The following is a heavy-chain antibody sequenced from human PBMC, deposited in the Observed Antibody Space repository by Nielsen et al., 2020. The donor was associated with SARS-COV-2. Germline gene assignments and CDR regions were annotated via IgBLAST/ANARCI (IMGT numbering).Heavy chain of an antibody. CDR3: ARGGGNSDMDY. CDR2: IYYSGST. CDR1: GGSISSGDYY. J-gene: IGHJ4*02. D-gene: IGHD4-23*01. V-gene: IGHV4-30-4*01. Sequence: SETLSLTCTVSGGSISSGDYYWSWIRQPPGKGLEWIGYIYYSGSTYYNPSLKSRVTISVDTSKNQFSLKLSSVTAADTALYYCARGGGNSDMDYWGQGTLVTVSS.